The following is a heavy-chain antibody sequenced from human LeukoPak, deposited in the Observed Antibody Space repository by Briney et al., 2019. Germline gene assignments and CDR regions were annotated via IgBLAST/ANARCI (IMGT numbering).Heavy chain of an antibody. CDR2: INPSGGST. V-gene: IGHV1-46*01. CDR1: GYTFTSYY. CDR3: AREARYDSRGYWQRAFGI. Sequence: ASVKVSCKASGYTFTSYYMHWVRQAPGQGLGWMGIINPSGGSTSYAKKFQGRVTLTRDVTTTTVYMELSSLGSEDTAVYYCAREARYDSRGYWQRAFGIWGQGTMVTVSS. J-gene: IGHJ3*02. D-gene: IGHD3-22*01.